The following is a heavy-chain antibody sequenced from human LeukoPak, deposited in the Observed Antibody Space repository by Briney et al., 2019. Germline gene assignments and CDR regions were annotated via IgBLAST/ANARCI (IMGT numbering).Heavy chain of an antibody. CDR1: GGTFSSYA. CDR2: IIPIFGTA. J-gene: IGHJ4*02. V-gene: IGHV1-69*05. CDR3: ARDEAVGTGAGKQWLIIDY. Sequence: SVKVSCKASGGTFSSYAISWVRQAPGQGLEWMGRIIPIFGTANYAQKFQGRVTITTDESTSTAYMELSSLRSEDTALFYCARDEAVGTGAGKQWLIIDYWGQGALVTVSS. D-gene: IGHD6-19*01.